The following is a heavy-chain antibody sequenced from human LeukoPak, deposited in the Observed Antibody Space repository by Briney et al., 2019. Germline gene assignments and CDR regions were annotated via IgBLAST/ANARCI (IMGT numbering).Heavy chain of an antibody. Sequence: SVKVSCKASGGTFSSYAISWVRQAPGQGLEWMGGIIPIFGTANYAQKFQGRVTITADESTSTAYMELSSLRSEDTAVYYCAKRSDSTSYYYYGMDVWGQGTTVTVSS. D-gene: IGHD6-6*01. V-gene: IGHV1-69*13. J-gene: IGHJ6*02. CDR2: IIPIFGTA. CDR1: GGTFSSYA. CDR3: AKRSDSTSYYYYGMDV.